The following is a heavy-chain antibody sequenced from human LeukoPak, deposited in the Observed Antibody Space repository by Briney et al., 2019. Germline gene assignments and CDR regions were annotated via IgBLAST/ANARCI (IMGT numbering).Heavy chain of an antibody. D-gene: IGHD3-22*01. CDR1: GGSISSYY. CDR3: ARGGYYDSSGYCDY. CDR2: IYTSGSS. J-gene: IGHJ4*02. V-gene: IGHV4-4*07. Sequence: SETLSLTCNVSGGSISSYYWSWIRQPAGKGLEWIGRIYTSGSSNYNPSLKSRVSMSVDTSKNQFSLKLSSVTAADTAVYYCARGGYYDSSGYCDYWGQGTLVTVSS.